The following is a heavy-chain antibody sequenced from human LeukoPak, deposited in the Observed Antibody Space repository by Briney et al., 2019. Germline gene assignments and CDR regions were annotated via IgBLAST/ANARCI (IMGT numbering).Heavy chain of an antibody. V-gene: IGHV1-8*01. CDR1: GGSFSSYV. CDR2: MNPNSGNT. Sequence: ASVKVSCKASGGSFSSYVITWVRQATGQGLEWMGWMNPNSGNTGYAQKFQGRVTMTRNTSISTAYMELSSLRSEDTAVYYCARGHGSRGGEDYWGQGTLVTVSS. J-gene: IGHJ4*02. D-gene: IGHD1-26*01. CDR3: ARGHGSRGGEDY.